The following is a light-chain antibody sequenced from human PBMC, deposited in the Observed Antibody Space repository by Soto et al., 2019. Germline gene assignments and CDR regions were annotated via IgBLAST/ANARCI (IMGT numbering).Light chain of an antibody. Sequence: EIVLTQSPATLSLSPGERATLSCRASQSVSSYLAWYQQKPGQAPRLLIYDASNRATGIPARFSGSGSGTAFTLTISSLEPDDFAVYYCQQRSNWPPRYTFGQGTKLEIK. V-gene: IGKV3-11*01. CDR3: QQRSNWPPRYT. CDR1: QSVSSY. J-gene: IGKJ2*01. CDR2: DAS.